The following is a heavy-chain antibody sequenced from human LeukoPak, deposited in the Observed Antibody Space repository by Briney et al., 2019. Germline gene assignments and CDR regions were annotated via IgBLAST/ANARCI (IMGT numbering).Heavy chain of an antibody. Sequence: GGSLRLSCAASGFTFSSYWMHWVRQAPGKGLVWVSRINGDGSSTTYADSVKGRFTISRDNAKNTLYMQMNSLRAEDTAVYYCARGRTDDDFDIWGQGTMVTVSS. V-gene: IGHV3-74*01. CDR2: INGDGSST. CDR3: ARGRTDDDFDI. J-gene: IGHJ3*02. CDR1: GFTFSSYW.